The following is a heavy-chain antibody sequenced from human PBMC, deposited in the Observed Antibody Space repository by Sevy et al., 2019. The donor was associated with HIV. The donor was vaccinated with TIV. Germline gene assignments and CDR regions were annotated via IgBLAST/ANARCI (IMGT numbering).Heavy chain of an antibody. D-gene: IGHD1-20*01. V-gene: IGHV1-24*01. CDR2: FDPEHGEK. Sequence: ASVKVSCKLSGSILTELSMHWVRQAPGKGLEWMGGFDPEHGEKIYAHTFQGRVTMTEDTSTDTAYMELSSLRSEDTAVYYCATCGSQPLLPRGVYNFYAMDVWGQGTTVTVSS. CDR3: ATCGSQPLLPRGVYNFYAMDV. CDR1: GSILTELS. J-gene: IGHJ6*02.